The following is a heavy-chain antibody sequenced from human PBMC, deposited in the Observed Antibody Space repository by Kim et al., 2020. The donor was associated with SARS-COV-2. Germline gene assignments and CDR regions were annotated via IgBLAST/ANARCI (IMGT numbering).Heavy chain of an antibody. Sequence: ASVKVSCKASGYTFTSYDINWVRQATGQGLEWMGWMNPNSGNTGYAQKFQGRVTMTRNTSISTAYMELSSLRSEDTAVYYCARGAPSRAYDFWSGYYRDAFDIWGQGTMVTVSS. J-gene: IGHJ3*02. CDR3: ARGAPSRAYDFWSGYYRDAFDI. CDR1: GYTFTSYD. D-gene: IGHD3-3*01. V-gene: IGHV1-8*01. CDR2: MNPNSGNT.